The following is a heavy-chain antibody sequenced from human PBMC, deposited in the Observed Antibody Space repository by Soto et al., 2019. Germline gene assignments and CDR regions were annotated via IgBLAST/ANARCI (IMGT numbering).Heavy chain of an antibody. V-gene: IGHV3-48*03. CDR2: ISSSGSTI. CDR1: GFTFSSYE. Sequence: EVQLVESGGGLVQPGGSLRLSCAASGFTFSSYEMNWVRQAPGKGLEWVSYISSSGSTIYYADSVKGRFTISRDNAKNSLYLQMNSLRAEDTAVYYCARATYYDILTGYYPYFDYWGQGTLVTVSS. D-gene: IGHD3-9*01. CDR3: ARATYYDILTGYYPYFDY. J-gene: IGHJ4*02.